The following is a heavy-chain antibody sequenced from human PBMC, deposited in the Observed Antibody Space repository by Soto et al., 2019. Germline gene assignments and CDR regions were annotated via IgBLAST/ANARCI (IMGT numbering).Heavy chain of an antibody. CDR3: TTARRNYYGMDV. V-gene: IGHV3-15*01. CDR2: IKSKTDGGTT. J-gene: IGHJ6*02. Sequence: EVQLVESGGGLVKPGGSLRLSCAASGFTFSNAWMSWVRQAPGKGLEWVGRIKSKTDGGTTDYAAPVKGRFTISRDDSNNTLYLQMNSLKTEDTAVYYCTTARRNYYGMDVWGQGTTVTVSS. CDR1: GFTFSNAW.